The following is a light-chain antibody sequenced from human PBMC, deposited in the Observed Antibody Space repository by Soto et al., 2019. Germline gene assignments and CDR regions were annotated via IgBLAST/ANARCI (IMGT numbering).Light chain of an antibody. CDR3: QQYGSSPGLA. J-gene: IGKJ4*01. Sequence: EIVLTLSLATLSLNPGERATLSCRASQSVSSYLAWYQQKPGQAPRLLIYGASNRATGIPDRFSGSGSGTDFTLTISRLEPEDFAVFYCQQYGSSPGLAFGGGSKVDIK. CDR1: QSVSSY. CDR2: GAS. V-gene: IGKV3-20*01.